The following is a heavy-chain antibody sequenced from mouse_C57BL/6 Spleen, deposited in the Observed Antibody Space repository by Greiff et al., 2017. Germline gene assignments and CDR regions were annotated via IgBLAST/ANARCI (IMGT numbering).Heavy chain of an antibody. CDR2: IDPNSGGT. Sequence: VKLQQPGAELVKPGASVKLSCKASGYTFTSYWMHWVKQRPGRGLEWIGRIDPNSGGTKYNEKFKSKATLTVDKSSSTAYMQLSSLTSEDSAVYYCARGSGYGYYYAMDYWGQGTSVTVSS. CDR3: ARGSGYGYYYAMDY. V-gene: IGHV1-72*01. D-gene: IGHD3-2*02. J-gene: IGHJ4*01. CDR1: GYTFTSYW.